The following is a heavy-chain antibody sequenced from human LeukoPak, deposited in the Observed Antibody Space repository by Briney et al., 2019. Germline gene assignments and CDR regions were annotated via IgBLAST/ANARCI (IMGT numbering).Heavy chain of an antibody. D-gene: IGHD2-2*01. CDR3: ARGLGDIVVVDGMEV. V-gene: IGHV3-33*01. J-gene: IGHJ6*02. CDR2: IWYDGSNK. Sequence: GRSLRLSCAASGFTFSSYGMHWVRQAPGKGLEWVAVIWYDGSNKYYADSVKGRFTISRDNSKNTLYLQMNSLRAEDTAVYYCARGLGDIVVVDGMEVWGQGTTVTVSS. CDR1: GFTFSSYG.